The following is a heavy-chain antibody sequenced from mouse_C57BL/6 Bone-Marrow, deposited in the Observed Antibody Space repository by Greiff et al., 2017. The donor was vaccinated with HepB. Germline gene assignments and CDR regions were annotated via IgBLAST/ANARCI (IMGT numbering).Heavy chain of an antibody. CDR1: GYTFTDYY. D-gene: IGHD1-1*01. V-gene: IGHV1-76*01. J-gene: IGHJ2*01. Sequence: QVQLQQSGAELVRPGASVKLSCKASGYTFTDYYINWVKQRPGQGLEWIARIYPGSGNTYYNEKFKGKATLTAEKSSSTAYMQLSSLTSEDSAVYFCARRGIYYYGSSPFDYWGQGTTLTVSS. CDR3: ARRGIYYYGSSPFDY. CDR2: IYPGSGNT.